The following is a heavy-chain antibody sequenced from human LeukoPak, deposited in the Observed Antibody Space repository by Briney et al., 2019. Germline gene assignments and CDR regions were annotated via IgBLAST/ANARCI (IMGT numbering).Heavy chain of an antibody. D-gene: IGHD3-22*01. J-gene: IGHJ3*02. CDR2: ISSSSSYI. CDR1: GFTFSSYS. V-gene: IGHV3-21*01. CDR3: ARGGRSSGYYTQDAFDI. Sequence: GGSLRLSCAAPGFTFSSYSMNWVRQAPGKGLEWVSSISSSSSYIYYADSVKGRFTISRDNAKNSLYLQMNSLRAEDTAVYYCARGGRSSGYYTQDAFDIWGQGTMVTVSS.